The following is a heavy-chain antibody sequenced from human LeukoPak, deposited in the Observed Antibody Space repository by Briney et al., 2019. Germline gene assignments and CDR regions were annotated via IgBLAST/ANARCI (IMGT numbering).Heavy chain of an antibody. CDR3: ARGPYWWDY. CDR2: INTDGSST. J-gene: IGHJ4*02. Sequence: GGSLRLSCAASRFTFSGYWMHWVRHAPGKGLVWVSRINTDGSSTNYADSVRGRLTISRDNTENTLYLQMHSLRAEDTAVYYCARGPYWWDYWGQGTLVTVSS. D-gene: IGHD2-15*01. V-gene: IGHV3-74*01. CDR1: RFTFSGYW.